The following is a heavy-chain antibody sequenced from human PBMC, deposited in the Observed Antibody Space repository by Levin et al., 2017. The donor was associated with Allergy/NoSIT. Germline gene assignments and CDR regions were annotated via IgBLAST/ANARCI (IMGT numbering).Heavy chain of an antibody. V-gene: IGHV3-74*01. D-gene: IGHD6-13*01. J-gene: IGHJ4*02. CDR1: GFTFSTDW. CDR3: AGGNPGYSSSWYAH. Sequence: QLGESLKISCAASGFTFSTDWMHWVRQAPGKGLVWVSRINSDGSSTSYADSVKGRFTISRDNAKNTLYLQMNSLRAEDTAVYYCAGGNPGYSSSWYAHWGQGTLVTVSS. CDR2: INSDGSST.